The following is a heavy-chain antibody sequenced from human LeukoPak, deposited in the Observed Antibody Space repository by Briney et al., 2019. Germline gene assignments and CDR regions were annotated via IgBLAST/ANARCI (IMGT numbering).Heavy chain of an antibody. V-gene: IGHV4-38-2*01. CDR1: GYSISSRYY. CDR2: IYHSGST. J-gene: IGHJ5*02. Sequence: SETLSLTCAVSGYSISSRYYWGWIRQPPGKGLEWIGSIYHSGSTYYNPSLKSRVTISVDTSKNQFSLKLSSVTAADTAVYYCARLGLWFGELLPNWFDPWGQGTLVTVSS. CDR3: ARLGLWFGELLPNWFDP. D-gene: IGHD3-10*01.